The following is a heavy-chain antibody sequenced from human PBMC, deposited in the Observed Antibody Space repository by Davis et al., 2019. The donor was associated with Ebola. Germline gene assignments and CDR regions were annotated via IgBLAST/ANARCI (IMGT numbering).Heavy chain of an antibody. J-gene: IGHJ3*02. Sequence: ESLKISCAASGFIFSSYVMSWVRQAPGKGLEWVSTLGTSADTYYADSVKGRFTISRDNSKNTLYLQMNGLRVEDTAIYYCAKDTSNIWFDIWGQGTMVTVSS. CDR3: AKDTSNIWFDI. D-gene: IGHD1-26*01. V-gene: IGHV3-23*01. CDR1: GFIFSSYV. CDR2: LGTSADT.